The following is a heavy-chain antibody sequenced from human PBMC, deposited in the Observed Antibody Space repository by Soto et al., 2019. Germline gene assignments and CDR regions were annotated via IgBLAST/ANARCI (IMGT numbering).Heavy chain of an antibody. Sequence: SETLSLTCTVSGGSITTNYLSWIRQPPGKGLEWIGEINYRGSTNYNPSLKSRVTISVDTSKNQFSLKLSSVTAADTAVYYCARRITMVNPFDYWGQGTLVTVSS. V-gene: IGHV4-59*12. CDR3: ARRITMVNPFDY. CDR2: INYRGST. CDR1: GGSITTNY. J-gene: IGHJ4*02. D-gene: IGHD3-10*01.